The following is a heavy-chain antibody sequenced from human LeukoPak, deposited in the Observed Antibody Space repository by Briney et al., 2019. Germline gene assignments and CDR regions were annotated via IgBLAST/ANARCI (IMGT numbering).Heavy chain of an antibody. CDR1: GFTFSSYP. CDR3: AKDLFLFFGDS. CDR2: IFSDGYKS. D-gene: IGHD3-3*01. J-gene: IGHJ4*02. V-gene: IGHV3-23*01. Sequence: GGSLRLSCAASGFTFSSYPMNWVRQAPGRGLEWVSTIFSDGYKSYYADSVRGGFAVSRDNSQNTIYLQMNSLTAEDTAVYYCAKDLFLFFGDSRGQGALVTVSS.